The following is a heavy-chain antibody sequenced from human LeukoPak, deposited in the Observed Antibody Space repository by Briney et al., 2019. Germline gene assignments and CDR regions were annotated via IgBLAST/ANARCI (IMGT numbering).Heavy chain of an antibody. CDR1: GFTFSSYA. Sequence: GGSLRLSCAASGFTFSSYAMSWVRQAPGKGLEWVSAISGSGGSTYYADSVKGRFTISRDNSKNTLYLQMNSLRAEDTAVYYCAKDLSHTDYYGSGSPPGPFDYWGQGTLVTVSS. CDR3: AKDLSHTDYYGSGSPPGPFDY. CDR2: ISGSGGST. V-gene: IGHV3-23*01. J-gene: IGHJ4*02. D-gene: IGHD3-10*01.